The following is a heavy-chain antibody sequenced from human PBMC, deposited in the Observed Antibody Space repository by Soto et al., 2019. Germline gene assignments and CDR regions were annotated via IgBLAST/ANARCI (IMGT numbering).Heavy chain of an antibody. V-gene: IGHV4-61*01. CDR1: GGSVSSGSYY. D-gene: IGHD1-26*01. J-gene: IGHJ4*02. CDR2: IYDSGST. Sequence: PSETLSLTCTVSGGSVSSGSYYWSWLRQPPGKGLEWIGYIYDSGSTLYNPSLKSRVTISVDRPNNQFSLKLSSVTAADTAFYYCAGDIGSGSYRFYCWGQGTLVTVSS. CDR3: AGDIGSGSYRFYC.